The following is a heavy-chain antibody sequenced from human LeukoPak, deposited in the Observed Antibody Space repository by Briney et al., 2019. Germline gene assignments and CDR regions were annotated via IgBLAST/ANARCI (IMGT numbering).Heavy chain of an antibody. Sequence: SETLSLTCTVSGGSISSYYWSWVRQPPGKGLEWIGYIYYSGSTNYNPSLKSRVTISVDTSKNQFSLKLSSVTAADTAVYCCARGYCTSGVCYHDAFDIWGQGTMVTVSS. CDR3: ARGYCTSGVCYHDAFDI. V-gene: IGHV4-59*01. CDR1: GGSISSYY. J-gene: IGHJ3*02. D-gene: IGHD2-8*01. CDR2: IYYSGST.